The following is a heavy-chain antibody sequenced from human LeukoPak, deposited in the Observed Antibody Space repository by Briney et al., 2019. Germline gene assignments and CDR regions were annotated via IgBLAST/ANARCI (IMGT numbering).Heavy chain of an antibody. D-gene: IGHD2-21*01. V-gene: IGHV3-23*01. J-gene: IGHJ4*02. CDR3: ARSVHIGYHDY. Sequence: GGTLRLSCAASGFTFSSYAMSWVRQVPGKGLEWVTSISGSGGRTYYADSVKGRFTIARDNSRNTLYLQMNSLRPEDTAVYFCARSVHIGYHDYWGQGTLVTVSS. CDR2: ISGSGGRT. CDR1: GFTFSSYA.